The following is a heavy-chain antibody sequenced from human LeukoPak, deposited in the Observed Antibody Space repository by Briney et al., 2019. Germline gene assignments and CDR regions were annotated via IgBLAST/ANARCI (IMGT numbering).Heavy chain of an antibody. CDR2: ISSSGSTI. Sequence: GGSLRLSCAASGFTFSDYYMSWIRQAPGKGLEWVSYISSSGSTIYYADSVKGRFTISRDNAKNSLYLRMNSLRAEDTAVYYCARDRIPPYYYYYYGMDVWGQGTTVTVSS. CDR3: ARDRIPPYYYYYYGMDV. CDR1: GFTFSDYY. J-gene: IGHJ6*02. V-gene: IGHV3-11*01.